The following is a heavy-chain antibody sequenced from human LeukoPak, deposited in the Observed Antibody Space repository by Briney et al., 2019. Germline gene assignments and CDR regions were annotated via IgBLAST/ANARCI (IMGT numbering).Heavy chain of an antibody. V-gene: IGHV3-33*06. Sequence: PGGSLRLSCAASGFTFSSYGMHWVRQAPGEGLEWVAVIWYDGSNKYYADSVKGRFTISRDNSKNTLYLQMNSLRAEDTAVYYCAKDQGSRAAAGKGFDYWGQATLVTVSS. D-gene: IGHD6-13*01. CDR2: IWYDGSNK. CDR3: AKDQGSRAAAGKGFDY. CDR1: GFTFSSYG. J-gene: IGHJ4*02.